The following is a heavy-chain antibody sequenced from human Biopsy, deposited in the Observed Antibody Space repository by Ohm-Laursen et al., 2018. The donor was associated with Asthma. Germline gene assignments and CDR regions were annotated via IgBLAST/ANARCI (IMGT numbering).Heavy chain of an antibody. CDR2: ISFDGSNK. D-gene: IGHD2-21*01. J-gene: IGHJ4*02. V-gene: IGHV3-30*03. Sequence: SLRLSCSASGFTFSNYGMHWVCQAPGKGLDWVAVISFDGSNKNYTDSVKGRFTISRDNSKNTLDLQMNSLRGDDTAVYYCVRWRSGYPDHYSDFWGLGTLVTVSS. CDR3: VRWRSGYPDHYSDF. CDR1: GFTFSNYG.